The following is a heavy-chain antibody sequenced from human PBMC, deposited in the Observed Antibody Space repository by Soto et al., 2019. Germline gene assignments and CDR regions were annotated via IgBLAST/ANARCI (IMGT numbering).Heavy chain of an antibody. D-gene: IGHD4-17*01. CDR1: GFTFSSHG. CDR2: IWYDGSNK. Sequence: QVRLVESGGGVVQPGRSLRLSCAASGFTFSSHGMHWARQAPGKGLEWVAVIWYDGSNKYYADSVKGRFTISRDNSKNTLYLQMNSLRAEDTAVYYCARTGGGDYVFWFDPRGQGTLVTVSS. V-gene: IGHV3-33*01. CDR3: ARTGGGDYVFWFDP. J-gene: IGHJ5*02.